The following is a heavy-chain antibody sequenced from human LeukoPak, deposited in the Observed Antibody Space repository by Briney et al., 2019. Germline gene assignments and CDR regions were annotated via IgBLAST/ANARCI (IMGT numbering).Heavy chain of an antibody. CDR2: INPHSGGT. D-gene: IGHD2-15*01. J-gene: IGHJ4*02. V-gene: IGHV1-2*02. CDR3: AREGDGLLSKDLDY. CDR1: GYTFTDYY. Sequence: ASVKVSCKASGYTFTDYYIHWVRQAPGQGLEWMGYINPHSGGTSSPQKFQGRVTMTTDASISTAYMELSRLTSDDTAVYYCAREGDGLLSKDLDYWGQGTLVTVSS.